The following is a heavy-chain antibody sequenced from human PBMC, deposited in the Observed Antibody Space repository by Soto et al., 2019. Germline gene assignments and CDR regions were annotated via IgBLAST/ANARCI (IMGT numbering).Heavy chain of an antibody. Sequence: QVQLVQSGAEVKKPGASVKVSCKASGYTFTSYGISWVRQAPGQGLEWMGWISAYNGNTNYAQKLQGRVTMTTDTSTSTAYMEQRSLRSDDTAVYYCASPGGGNFYYYYGMDVWGQGTTVTVSS. CDR1: GYTFTSYG. J-gene: IGHJ6*02. CDR3: ASPGGGNFYYYYGMDV. V-gene: IGHV1-18*01. CDR2: ISAYNGNT. D-gene: IGHD1-7*01.